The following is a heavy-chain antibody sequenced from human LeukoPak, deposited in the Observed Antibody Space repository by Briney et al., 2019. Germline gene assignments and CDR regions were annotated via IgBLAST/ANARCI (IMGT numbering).Heavy chain of an antibody. CDR1: GFTFSTYW. Sequence: GGSLRLSCAASGFTFSTYWMSWVRQAPGKGLEWAANIKQDGSQTYYVDSVRGRFTISRDNAKNTLYLQMDSLRAEDTAVYYCARDLNRRVFTDYWGQGTLVTVSS. CDR3: ARDLNRRVFTDY. CDR2: IKQDGSQT. V-gene: IGHV3-7*04. J-gene: IGHJ4*02.